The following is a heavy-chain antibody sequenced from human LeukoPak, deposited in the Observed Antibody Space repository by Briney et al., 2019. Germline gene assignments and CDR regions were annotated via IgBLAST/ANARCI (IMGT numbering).Heavy chain of an antibody. CDR3: ASYPQSGDTWFDP. CDR2: IIPIFGIA. Sequence: SVKVSCKASVGTFSSYAISWVRQAPGQGLEWMGRIIPIFGIANYAQKFQGRVTITADKSTSAAYMELSSLRSEDTAVYYCASYPQSGDTWFDPWGQGTLVTVSS. D-gene: IGHD3-10*01. J-gene: IGHJ5*02. V-gene: IGHV1-69*04. CDR1: VGTFSSYA.